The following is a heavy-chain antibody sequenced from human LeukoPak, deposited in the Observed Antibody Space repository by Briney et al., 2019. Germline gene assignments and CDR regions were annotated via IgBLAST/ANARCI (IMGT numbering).Heavy chain of an antibody. J-gene: IGHJ6*03. V-gene: IGHV1-2*02. CDR3: ARGRGGSYSYYMDV. D-gene: IGHD1-26*01. Sequence: ASVKVSCKASGYSFADYYMHWVRQAPGQGLEWMGWINPNSGGTNYAQKFQGRVTMTRDTSISTAYMELSRLRSDDTAVYYCARGRGGSYSYYMDVWGKGTTVTVSS. CDR2: INPNSGGT. CDR1: GYSFADYY.